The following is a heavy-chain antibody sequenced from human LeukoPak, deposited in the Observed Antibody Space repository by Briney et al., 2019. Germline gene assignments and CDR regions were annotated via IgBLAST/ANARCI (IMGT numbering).Heavy chain of an antibody. D-gene: IGHD6-13*01. CDR1: GYSISSGYY. CDR3: ARELWIAAAGTTAFDY. Sequence: SETLSLTCTVSGYSISSGYYWGWIRQPPGKGLEWIGSFYRSGNNYNPSLKSRVTISVDTSKNQFSLKLNSVTAADTAVYYCARELWIAAAGTTAFDYWGQGTLVTVSS. J-gene: IGHJ4*02. CDR2: FYRSGN. V-gene: IGHV4-38-2*02.